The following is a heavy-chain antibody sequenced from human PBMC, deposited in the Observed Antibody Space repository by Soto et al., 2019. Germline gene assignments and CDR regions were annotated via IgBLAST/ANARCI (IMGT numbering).Heavy chain of an antibody. J-gene: IGHJ1*01. CDR3: AKDVPAAMRGYFQH. V-gene: IGHV3-9*01. D-gene: IGHD2-2*01. CDR2: ISWNSGSI. CDR1: GSTFDDYA. Sequence: EVQLVESGGGLVQPGRSLRLSCAASGSTFDDYAMHWVRQAPGKGLEWVSGISWNSGSIGYADSVKGRFTISRDNAKNSLYLQMNSLRAEDTALYYCAKDVPAAMRGYFQHWGQGTLVTVSS.